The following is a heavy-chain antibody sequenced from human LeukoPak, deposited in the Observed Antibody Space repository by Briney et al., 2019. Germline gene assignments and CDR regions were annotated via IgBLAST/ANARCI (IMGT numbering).Heavy chain of an antibody. Sequence: GGSLRLSCAASGFTFSSYGMSWVRQAPGKELEWVSAISGSGGRTYYADSVKGRFTISRDNSKNTLYLQMNSLRAEDTAVYYCARVAPYYDILTGYYNVGAFDIWGQGTMVTVSS. J-gene: IGHJ3*02. CDR3: ARVAPYYDILTGYYNVGAFDI. D-gene: IGHD3-9*01. CDR2: ISGSGGRT. CDR1: GFTFSSYG. V-gene: IGHV3-23*01.